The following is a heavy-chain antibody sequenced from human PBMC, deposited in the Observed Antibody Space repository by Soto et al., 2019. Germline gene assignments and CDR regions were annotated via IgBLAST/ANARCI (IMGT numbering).Heavy chain of an antibody. CDR1: GGSISSGGYY. CDR3: AADRRCRRFDGGDY. J-gene: IGHJ6*02. Sequence: QVQLQESGPGLVKPSQTLSLTCTVSGGSISSGGYYWSWIRQHPGKGLEWIGYIYYIGSTYYNPWHVRGIAISVGTTKNQSALMVRTVPASDTAVDYCAADRRCRRFDGGDYWGQGTTVTVSS. CDR2: IYYIGST. V-gene: IGHV4-31*03. D-gene: IGHD3-3*01.